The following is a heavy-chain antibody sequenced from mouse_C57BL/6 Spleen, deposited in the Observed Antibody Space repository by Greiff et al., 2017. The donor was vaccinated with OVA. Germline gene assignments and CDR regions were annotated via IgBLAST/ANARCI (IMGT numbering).Heavy chain of an antibody. CDR1: GYTFTSYW. CDR2: IDPSDSYT. Sequence: VQLQQPGAELVMPGASVKLSCKASGYTFTSYWMHWVKQRPGQGLEWIGEIDPSDSYTNYNQKFKGKSTLTVDKSSSTAYMQLSSLTSEDSAVYYCALGRGYFDVWGTGTTVTVSS. J-gene: IGHJ1*03. CDR3: ALGRGYFDV. D-gene: IGHD4-1*01. V-gene: IGHV1-69*01.